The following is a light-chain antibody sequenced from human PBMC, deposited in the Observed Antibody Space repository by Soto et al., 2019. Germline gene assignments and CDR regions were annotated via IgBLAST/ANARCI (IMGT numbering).Light chain of an antibody. Sequence: QSALTQPPSASGSPGQSVTISFTGTSSDIGGYNYVSWYQQHPGKAPKLMIYEVSKRPSGVPDRFSGSKSGNTASLTVSGLQAEDDADYYCCSYGGSNNVVFGGGTMPTVL. J-gene: IGLJ2*01. CDR2: EVS. CDR1: SSDIGGYNY. CDR3: CSYGGSNNVV. V-gene: IGLV2-8*01.